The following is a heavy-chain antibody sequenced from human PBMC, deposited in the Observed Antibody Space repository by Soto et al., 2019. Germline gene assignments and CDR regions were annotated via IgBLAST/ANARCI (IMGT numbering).Heavy chain of an antibody. CDR1: GFTFSSFA. CDR2: ISGSGDGT. Sequence: PGGSLRLSCAASGFTFSSFALSWVRQAPGMGLEWVSAISGSGDGTDYADSVKGRFTISRDNSKNTLYLQMNSLRAEDTAVYYCAGPGYSSQDYWGQGALVTVSS. CDR3: AGPGYSSQDY. D-gene: IGHD5-18*01. J-gene: IGHJ4*02. V-gene: IGHV3-23*01.